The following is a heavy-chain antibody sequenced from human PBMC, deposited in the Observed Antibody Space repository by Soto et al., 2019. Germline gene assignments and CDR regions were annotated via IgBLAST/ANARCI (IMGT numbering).Heavy chain of an antibody. D-gene: IGHD6-13*01. V-gene: IGHV4-59*12. CDR3: ASLIAAAGT. CDR1: GGSISSYY. Sequence: SETLSLTCTVSGGSISSYYWSWIRQPPGKGLEWIGYIYYSGSTNYNPSLKSRVTISVDKSKNQFSLKLSSVSAAATAVYYCASLIAAAGTWGQGTLVTLSS. CDR2: IYYSGST. J-gene: IGHJ5*02.